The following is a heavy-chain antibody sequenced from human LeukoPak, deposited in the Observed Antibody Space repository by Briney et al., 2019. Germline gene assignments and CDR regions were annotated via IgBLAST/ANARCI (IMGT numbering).Heavy chain of an antibody. CDR3: ARGPLGELFNDAFDI. CDR1: GGSISSYY. Sequence: SETLSLTCTVSGGSISSYYWSWLRQPPGKGLEWVGYIYYSGSTNYNPSLKSRVTISVDTSKNQFSLKLSSVTAADTAVYYCARGPLGELFNDAFDIWGQGTLVTVSS. J-gene: IGHJ3*02. V-gene: IGHV4-59*01. CDR2: IYYSGST. D-gene: IGHD3-10*01.